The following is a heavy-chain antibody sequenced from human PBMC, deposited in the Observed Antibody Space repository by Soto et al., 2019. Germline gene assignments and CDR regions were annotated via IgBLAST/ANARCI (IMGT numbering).Heavy chain of an antibody. V-gene: IGHV3-23*01. J-gene: IGHJ4*02. CDR2: ISGSGGST. Sequence: GGSLRLSCAASGFTFSSYAMSWVRQAPGKGLEWVSAISGSGGSTYYADSVKGRFTISRDNSKNTLYLQMNSLRAEDTAVYYCAKDSKSLEKVLRYFEGGYYFDYWGQGTLVTVSS. CDR3: AKDSKSLEKVLRYFEGGYYFDY. D-gene: IGHD3-9*01. CDR1: GFTFSSYA.